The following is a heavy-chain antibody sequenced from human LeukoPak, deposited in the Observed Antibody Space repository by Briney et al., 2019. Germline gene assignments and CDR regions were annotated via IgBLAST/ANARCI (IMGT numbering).Heavy chain of an antibody. CDR1: GGSISSGSYY. Sequence: SETLSLTCTVSGGSISSGSYYWSWIRQPAGKGLEWIGLIYTSGSTNYNPSLKSRVTISVDTSKNQFSLKLSSVTAADTAMYFCARDLRVTARPWSYFDLWGRGTLVTVSS. J-gene: IGHJ2*01. CDR3: ARDLRVTARPWSYFDL. D-gene: IGHD6-6*01. V-gene: IGHV4-61*02. CDR2: IYTSGST.